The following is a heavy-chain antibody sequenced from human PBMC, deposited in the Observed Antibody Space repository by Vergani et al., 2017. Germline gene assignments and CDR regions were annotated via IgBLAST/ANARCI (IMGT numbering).Heavy chain of an antibody. D-gene: IGHD1-1*01. CDR1: GFTFSSYW. CDR2: IKQDGSEK. V-gene: IGHV3-7*01. Sequence: EVQLVESGGGLVQPGGSLRLSCAASGFTFSSYWMSWVRQAPGKGLEWVANIKQDGSEKYYVDSVKGRFTITRDNAKNSLSLQMNRLRAEDTAVYYCARELPLRYLPSYFHYWGQGTLVTVSS. J-gene: IGHJ4*02. CDR3: ARELPLRYLPSYFHY.